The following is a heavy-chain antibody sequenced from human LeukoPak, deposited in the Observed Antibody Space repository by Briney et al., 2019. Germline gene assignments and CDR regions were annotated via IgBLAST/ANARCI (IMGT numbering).Heavy chain of an antibody. V-gene: IGHV3-30-3*01. Sequence: PGRSLRLSCAASGFTFSSYAMHWVRQAPGKGLEWVAVISYDGSNKYYADSVKGRFTISRDSSKHTLYLQMNSLRAEDTAVYYCARGGWAGDGYRYGRDYFDYWGQGTLVTVSS. CDR1: GFTFSSYA. D-gene: IGHD5-24*01. CDR2: ISYDGSNK. CDR3: ARGGWAGDGYRYGRDYFDY. J-gene: IGHJ4*02.